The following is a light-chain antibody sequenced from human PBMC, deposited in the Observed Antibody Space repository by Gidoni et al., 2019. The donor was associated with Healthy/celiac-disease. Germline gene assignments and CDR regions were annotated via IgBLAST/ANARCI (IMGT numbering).Light chain of an antibody. CDR2: KAS. CDR1: QSISSW. CDR3: QQYNSYSYT. J-gene: IGKJ2*01. Sequence: SVGDRVTITCRASQSISSWLAWYQQKPGKAPKLLIYKASSLESGVPSRFSGSGAGTEFTLTISSLQPDDFATYYCQQYNSYSYTFGQGTKLEIK. V-gene: IGKV1-5*03.